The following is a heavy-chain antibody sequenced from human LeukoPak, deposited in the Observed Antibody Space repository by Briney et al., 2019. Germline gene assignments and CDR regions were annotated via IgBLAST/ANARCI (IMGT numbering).Heavy chain of an antibody. V-gene: IGHV3-69-1*01. CDR2: FGHSGTI. CDR1: GFHFSAYD. D-gene: IGHD4-17*01. Sequence: GGSLRLSCAASGFHFSAYDMHWVRQAPGEGLEWVAYFGHSGTIYYADSVRGRFTIPRDNAKNPLHLQMNSLRADDTAVYYCAGYGDYPYWGQGTPVTVSS. CDR3: AGYGDYPY. J-gene: IGHJ4*02.